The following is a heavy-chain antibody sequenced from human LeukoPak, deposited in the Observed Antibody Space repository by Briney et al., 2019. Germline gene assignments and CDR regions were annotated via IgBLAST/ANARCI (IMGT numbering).Heavy chain of an antibody. V-gene: IGHV3-21*01. CDR3: ARVAVGATFDY. J-gene: IGHJ4*02. CDR2: ISSSSSSYI. Sequence: GGSLRLSCAASGFTFSSYSMNWVRQAPGKGLEWVSSISSSSSSYIYYADSVKGRFTISRDNAKNSLYPQMNSLRAEDTAVYYCARVAVGATFDYWGQGTLVTVSS. D-gene: IGHD1-26*01. CDR1: GFTFSSYS.